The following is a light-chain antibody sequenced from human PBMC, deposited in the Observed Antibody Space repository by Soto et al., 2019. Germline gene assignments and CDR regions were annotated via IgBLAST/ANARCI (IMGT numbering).Light chain of an antibody. V-gene: IGKV2-28*01. Sequence: EIVMTQSPLSLSVTPGEPASISCRSSQSLLHSNGYNYLDWYLXKQGQXPQLXIYLGSNRASGVPDRFSGSGSGTDFTMKISRVEAEDVGVYYCMQALQTPLTFGGGTKVDIK. J-gene: IGKJ4*01. CDR3: MQALQTPLT. CDR1: QSLLHSNGYNY. CDR2: LGS.